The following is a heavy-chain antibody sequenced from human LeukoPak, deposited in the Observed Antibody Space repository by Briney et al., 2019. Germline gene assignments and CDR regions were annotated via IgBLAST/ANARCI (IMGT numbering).Heavy chain of an antibody. D-gene: IGHD3-22*01. Sequence: SESMSLTSTVSGGSISSSSYYWDWIRQPPGKGLEWIGRLYFSGSTYYNPSLKSRVTISVDTSKNQFSLKLSSVTAADTALYYCARHSRVVAFDTFDIWGKGTMVTVSS. V-gene: IGHV4-39*01. CDR1: GGSISSSSYY. CDR2: LYFSGST. J-gene: IGHJ3*02. CDR3: ARHSRVVAFDTFDI.